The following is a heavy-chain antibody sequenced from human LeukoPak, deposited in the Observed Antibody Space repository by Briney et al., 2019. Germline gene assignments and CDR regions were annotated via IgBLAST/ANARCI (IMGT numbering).Heavy chain of an antibody. J-gene: IGHJ4*02. D-gene: IGHD3-9*01. Sequence: SETLSLTCTVSVGPLSSERYYWSWSRQHPGKGLEWLWYIYYSRSTYDNRYRKSRVTISQDTYNNQFSLQLSSVPAADTAVYYCARAHYEMLTGYYNVFDYWGRGTLATVS. CDR2: IYYSRST. CDR1: VGPLSSERYY. V-gene: IGHV4-30-4*08. CDR3: ARAHYEMLTGYYNVFDY.